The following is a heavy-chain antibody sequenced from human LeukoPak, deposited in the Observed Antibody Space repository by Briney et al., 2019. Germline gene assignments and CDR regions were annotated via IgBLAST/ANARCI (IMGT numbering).Heavy chain of an antibody. D-gene: IGHD7-27*01. CDR2: IRVSGST. V-gene: IGHV3-23*01. Sequence: GGSLRLSCAASGFTFSSYSMNWVRQAPGKGLEWVSGIRVSGSTYYPDSVTGRFTISRDNSENTLYLQMSGLRAEDTAIYYCAKGTGDTAYYFDFWGQGVLVTVSS. J-gene: IGHJ4*02. CDR1: GFTFSSYS. CDR3: AKGTGDTAYYFDF.